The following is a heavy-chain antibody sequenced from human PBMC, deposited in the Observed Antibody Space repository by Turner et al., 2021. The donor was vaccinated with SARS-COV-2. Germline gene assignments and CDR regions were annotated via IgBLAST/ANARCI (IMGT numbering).Heavy chain of an antibody. J-gene: IGHJ6*02. CDR3: AKDLLGNYYYYGIDV. Sequence: EVQLVASGGGLVQPGGSLRLSCAASGFTFDDYAMRWVRQAPGKGLEWVEGISWNSDSVGYADSVKGRCTISRDNAKNTLQLQMNRLRADDTALYYCAKDLLGNYYYYGIDVWGQGTTVTVSS. CDR2: ISWNSDSV. V-gene: IGHV3-9*01. CDR1: GFTFDDYA.